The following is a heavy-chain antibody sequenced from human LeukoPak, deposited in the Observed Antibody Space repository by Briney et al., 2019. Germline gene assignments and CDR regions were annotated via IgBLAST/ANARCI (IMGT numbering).Heavy chain of an antibody. V-gene: IGHV1-18*04. D-gene: IGHD3-22*01. CDR3: ARLKGLNYYDSSGTKFVAFDI. Sequence: ASVKVSCKASGYTFTSYGISWVRQAPGQGLEWMGWISAYNGNTNYAQKLQGRVTMTTDTSTSTAYMELRSLRSDDTAVYYCARLKGLNYYDSSGTKFVAFDIWGQGTMVTVSS. CDR1: GYTFTSYG. CDR2: ISAYNGNT. J-gene: IGHJ3*02.